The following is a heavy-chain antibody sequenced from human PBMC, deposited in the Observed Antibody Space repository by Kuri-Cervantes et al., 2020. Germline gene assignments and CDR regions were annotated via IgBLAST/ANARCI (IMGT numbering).Heavy chain of an antibody. CDR3: AKGGGGSYYSPLDC. V-gene: IGHV3-21*04. D-gene: IGHD2-15*01. Sequence: LSLTCAASGFTFSSYSMNWVRQAPGKGLEWVSSISSSSSYIYYADSVKGRFTISRDNAKNSLYLQMNSLRADDTAVYYCAKGGGGSYYSPLDCWGQGTLVTVSS. CDR1: GFTFSSYS. J-gene: IGHJ4*02. CDR2: ISSSSSYI.